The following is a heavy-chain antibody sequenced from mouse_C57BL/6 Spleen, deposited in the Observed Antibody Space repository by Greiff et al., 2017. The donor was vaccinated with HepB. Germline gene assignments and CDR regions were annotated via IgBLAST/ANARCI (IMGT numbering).Heavy chain of an antibody. CDR3: ARSDGSYWYFDV. CDR2: IFPGSGST. Sequence: VQVVESGAELMKPGASVKLSCKATGYTFTGYWIEWVKQRPGHGLEWIGEIFPGSGSTNYNEKFKGKATLTADTSSNTAYMQLSSLTTEDSAFYYCARSDGSYWYFDVWGTGTTVTVSS. D-gene: IGHD2-3*01. J-gene: IGHJ1*03. V-gene: IGHV1-9*01. CDR1: GYTFTGYW.